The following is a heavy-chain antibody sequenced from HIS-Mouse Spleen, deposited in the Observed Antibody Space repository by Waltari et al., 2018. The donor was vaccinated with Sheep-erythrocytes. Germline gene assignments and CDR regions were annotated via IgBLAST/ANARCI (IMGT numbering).Heavy chain of an antibody. CDR1: GFTFSSFA. Sequence: EVQLLESGGGLVQPGGSLRLSCAASGFTFSSFAMSWARRAPGKGLEWVSAISGSGGSTYYADSVKGRFTISRDNSKNTLYLQMNSLRAEDTAVYYCAKSHGGYGDFFDYWGQGTLVTVSS. CDR3: AKSHGGYGDFFDY. CDR2: ISGSGGST. D-gene: IGHD4-17*01. V-gene: IGHV3-23*01. J-gene: IGHJ4*02.